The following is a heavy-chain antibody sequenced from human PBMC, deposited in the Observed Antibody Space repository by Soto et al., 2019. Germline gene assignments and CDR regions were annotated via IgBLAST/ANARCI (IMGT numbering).Heavy chain of an antibody. Sequence: GGSLRLSCEASGFSFSDAWMSWVRQIPGRGLEWVGRVKTTSERGTTNYAAPVMGRFTVSRDDSKNTLYLQMDALRAEDTAVYYCTTAGTRVGYAGSYWGQGTQVTVSS. D-gene: IGHD2-8*02. CDR2: VKTTSERGTT. CDR3: TTAGTRVGYAGSY. J-gene: IGHJ4*02. CDR1: GFSFSDAW. V-gene: IGHV3-15*06.